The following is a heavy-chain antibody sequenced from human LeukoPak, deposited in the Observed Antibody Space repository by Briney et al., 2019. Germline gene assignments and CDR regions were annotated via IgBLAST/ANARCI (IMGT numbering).Heavy chain of an antibody. D-gene: IGHD3-16*01. CDR3: ARGGFDY. V-gene: IGHV3-7*01. CDR2: IKQDGSEK. Sequence: GGSLRLSCAASGFTFSSYAMSWVRQAPGKGLEWVANIKQDGSEKYYVDSVKGRFTISRDNAKNSLYLQMNSLRAEDTAVYYCARGGFDYWGQGTLVTVSS. CDR1: GFTFSSYA. J-gene: IGHJ4*02.